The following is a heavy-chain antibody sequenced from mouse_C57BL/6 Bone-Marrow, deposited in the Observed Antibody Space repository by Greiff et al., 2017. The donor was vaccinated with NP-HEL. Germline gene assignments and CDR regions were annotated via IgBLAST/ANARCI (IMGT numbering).Heavy chain of an antibody. CDR2: ISTFAYSI. CDR1: GFTFSDYG. Sequence: EVKLMESGGGLVQPGGSLKLSCAASGFTFSDYGMAWVRQAPRQGPEWVAFISTFAYSIYYADTVTGRFTISRENAKNTLYLELSSLRSEDTAMYDCARSQARVYFDYWGQGTTPTVSS. V-gene: IGHV5-15*01. CDR3: ARSQARVYFDY. J-gene: IGHJ2*01.